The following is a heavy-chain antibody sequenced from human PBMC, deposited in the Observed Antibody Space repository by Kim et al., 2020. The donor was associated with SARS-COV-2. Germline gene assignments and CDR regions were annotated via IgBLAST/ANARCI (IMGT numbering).Heavy chain of an antibody. CDR3: ANPLVLY. Sequence: GGSLRLSCAASGFTFKNYAMTWVRQAPGKGLEWVSTVTSSTAGTFYADSVKGRFTISRDDSKNTLYLQMNSLRVEDTAVYYCANPLVLYWGPGTLVTVSS. CDR1: GFTFKNYA. V-gene: IGHV3-23*01. D-gene: IGHD6-13*01. J-gene: IGHJ4*02. CDR2: VTSSTAGT.